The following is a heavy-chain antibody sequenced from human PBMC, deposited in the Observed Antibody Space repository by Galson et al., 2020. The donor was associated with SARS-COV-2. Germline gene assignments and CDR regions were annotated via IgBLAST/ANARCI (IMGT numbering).Heavy chain of an antibody. V-gene: IGHV5-51*01. J-gene: IGHJ3*02. CDR1: GYSFTSYW. CDR3: ARTSGYDSSGYDAFDI. D-gene: IGHD3-22*01. Sequence: GESLKISCKGSGYSFTSYWIGWVRQMPGKGLEWMGIIYPGDSDTRYSPSFQGQVTISADKSISTAYLQWSSLKASDTAMYYCARTSGYDSSGYDAFDIWGQGTMVTVSS. CDR2: IYPGDSDT.